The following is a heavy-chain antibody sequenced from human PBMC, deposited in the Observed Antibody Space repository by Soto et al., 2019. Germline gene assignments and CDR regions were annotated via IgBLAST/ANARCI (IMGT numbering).Heavy chain of an antibody. J-gene: IGHJ4*02. CDR2: IYYSGST. Sequence: QVQLQESGPGLVKPSQTLSLTCTVSGGSITSGGYYWSWIRQHPGKGLEWIGYIYYSGSTYYNPSPKRRVTLSVDTCKNHCSLKLSSVTAADTAVYYCARVSYYYESGGFCDYWGLGTLVTVSS. CDR3: ARVSYYYESGGFCDY. CDR1: GGSITSGGYY. D-gene: IGHD3-22*01. V-gene: IGHV4-31*03.